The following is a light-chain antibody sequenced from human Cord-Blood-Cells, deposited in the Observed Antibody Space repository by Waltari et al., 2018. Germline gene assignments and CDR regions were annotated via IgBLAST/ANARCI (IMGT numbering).Light chain of an antibody. CDR2: EGS. CDR1: SSVVGSYNL. J-gene: IGLJ1*01. Sequence: QSALTQPASVSGSPGQSISISCTGTSSVVGSYNLVSWYQQHPGKAPKLMIYEGSKRPSGVSNRFSGSKSGNTAYLTISGLQAEDEADYDCCSYAGSSTYVFGTGTKVTVV. V-gene: IGLV2-23*01. CDR3: CSYAGSSTYV.